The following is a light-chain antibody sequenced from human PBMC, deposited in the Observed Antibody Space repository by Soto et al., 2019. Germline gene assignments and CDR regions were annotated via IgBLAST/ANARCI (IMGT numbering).Light chain of an antibody. J-gene: IGKJ3*01. Sequence: EIVLTQSPGTLSLSPGESATLSCRASQSVSSNFLAWYQQKPGQAPRLLIYGVSSRASGIPDRFFGSGSGTDFALTISRLEPEDSAVYYCHQYDNAPFTFGPGTRAGIK. CDR2: GVS. V-gene: IGKV3-20*01. CDR1: QSVSSNF. CDR3: HQYDNAPFT.